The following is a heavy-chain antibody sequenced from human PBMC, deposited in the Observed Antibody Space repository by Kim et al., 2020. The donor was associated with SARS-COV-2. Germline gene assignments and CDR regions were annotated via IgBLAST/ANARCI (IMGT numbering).Heavy chain of an antibody. CDR3: AKAGQGWNSYYYGMDV. J-gene: IGHJ6*02. Sequence: GGSLRLSCAASGFTFSSYAMSWVRQAPGKGLEWVSAISGSGGSTYYADSVKGRFTISRDNSKNTLYLQMNSLRAEDTAVYYCAKAGQGWNSYYYGMDVWGQGTTVTVSS. CDR2: ISGSGGST. V-gene: IGHV3-23*01. D-gene: IGHD6-19*01. CDR1: GFTFSSYA.